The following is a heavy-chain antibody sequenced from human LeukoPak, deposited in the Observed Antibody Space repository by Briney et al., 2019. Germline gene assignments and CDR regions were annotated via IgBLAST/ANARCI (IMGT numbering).Heavy chain of an antibody. J-gene: IGHJ4*02. CDR3: ARLHYDSSGYYYFDY. D-gene: IGHD3-22*01. CDR1: GGSISSDY. V-gene: IGHV4-59*08. Sequence: SETLSLTCTVSGGSISSDYWSWIRQPPGKGLEWIGYIYYSGITNYNPSLKSRVTISVDTSKNQFSLMLSSVTAADTAVYYCARLHYDSSGYYYFDYWGQGTLVTVSS. CDR2: IYYSGIT.